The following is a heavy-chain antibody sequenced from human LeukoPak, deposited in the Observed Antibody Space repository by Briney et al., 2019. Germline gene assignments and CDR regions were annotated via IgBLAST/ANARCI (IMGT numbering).Heavy chain of an antibody. D-gene: IGHD1-26*01. Sequence: PSETLSLTCAVYGGSFSGYYWSWIRQPPGKGLEWIGEINRSGSTNYNPSLKSRVTISVDTSKNQFSLKLSSVTAADTAVYYCARDSGSYSDYWGQGTLVTVSS. CDR1: GGSFSGYY. CDR2: INRSGST. CDR3: ARDSGSYSDY. V-gene: IGHV4-34*01. J-gene: IGHJ4*02.